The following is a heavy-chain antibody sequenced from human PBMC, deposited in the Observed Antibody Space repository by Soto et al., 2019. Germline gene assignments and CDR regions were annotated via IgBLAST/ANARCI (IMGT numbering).Heavy chain of an antibody. CDR2: IEDSGST. J-gene: IGHJ6*03. Sequence: QVQLQQWGAGLLKPSETLSLTCAVYGGSCSGYYWSGIRQPPGKGLEWIREIEDSGSTNYNPSLKSGVTISEDTSKNQFSLKLSSVTGADTAVYYCARSFHSNYVGYYYCYMGVWGKGTMVTVSS. CDR3: ARSFHSNYVGYYYCYMGV. D-gene: IGHD4-4*01. CDR1: GGSCSGYY. V-gene: IGHV4-34*01.